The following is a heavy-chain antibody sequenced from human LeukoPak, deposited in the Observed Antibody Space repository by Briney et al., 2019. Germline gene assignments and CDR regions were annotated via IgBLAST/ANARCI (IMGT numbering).Heavy chain of an antibody. V-gene: IGHV3-23*01. CDR1: GFTFSSYA. Sequence: GGSLRLSCAASGFTFSSYAMSWVRQAPGKGLEWVSAISGSGDNTYYVDSVKGRFTISRDNSKNTLYLQMNSLRAEDTAVYYCAKGNTGSCYSPPDYWGQGTLVTVSS. J-gene: IGHJ4*02. D-gene: IGHD2-15*01. CDR2: ISGSGDNT. CDR3: AKGNTGSCYSPPDY.